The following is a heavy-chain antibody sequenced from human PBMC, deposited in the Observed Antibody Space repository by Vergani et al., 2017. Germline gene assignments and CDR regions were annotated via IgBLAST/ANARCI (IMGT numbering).Heavy chain of an antibody. CDR1: GGSFSGYY. CDR3: SRLLPWSGYLRRLMYV. Sequence: QVQLQQWGAGLLKPSETLSLTCAVYGGSFSGYYWSWIRQPPGQGLEWIGEINTSGSTNYNPSLQSRVTISVDTSKNHFSLKLSSLTAADTAVYYCSRLLPWSGYLRRLMYVWGKGTTVTVSS. J-gene: IGHJ6*04. CDR2: INTSGST. D-gene: IGHD3-3*01. V-gene: IGHV4-34*01.